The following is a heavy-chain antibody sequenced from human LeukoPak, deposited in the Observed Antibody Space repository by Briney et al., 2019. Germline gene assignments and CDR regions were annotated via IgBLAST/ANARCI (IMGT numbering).Heavy chain of an antibody. CDR1: GLTFSNSA. Sequence: GGSLRLSCSVSGLTFSNSAMNWIRQAPGKGLEWVSYITNTSSIIYYADSVEGRFTVSRDNAKNPLYLQMDSLRAEDTAVYYCTSAKSDYWGQGTLVTVSS. J-gene: IGHJ4*02. CDR3: TSAKSDY. V-gene: IGHV3-48*04. CDR2: ITNTSSII.